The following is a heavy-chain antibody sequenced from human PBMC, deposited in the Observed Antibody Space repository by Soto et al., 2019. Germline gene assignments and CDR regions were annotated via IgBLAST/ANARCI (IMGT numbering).Heavy chain of an antibody. CDR1: GFTFSSYA. V-gene: IGHV3-23*01. CDR3: AKDRHLYDFWSGYYRYYYMDV. J-gene: IGHJ6*03. D-gene: IGHD3-3*01. Sequence: GGSLRLSCAASGFTFSSYAMSWVRQAPGKGLEWVSAISGSGGSTYYADSVKGRFTISRDNSKNTLYLQMNSLRAEDTAVYYCAKDRHLYDFWSGYYRYYYMDVWGKGTTVTVSS. CDR2: ISGSGGST.